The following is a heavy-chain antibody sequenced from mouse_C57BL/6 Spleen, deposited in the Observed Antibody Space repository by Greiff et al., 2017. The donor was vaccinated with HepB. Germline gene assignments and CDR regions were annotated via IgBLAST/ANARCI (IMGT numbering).Heavy chain of an antibody. CDR1: GFTFTDYY. Sequence: VVESGGGLVQPGGSLSLSCAASGFTFTDYYMSWVRQPPGKALEWLGFIRNKANGYTTEYSAAVKGRFTISRDNSQSIRYLQMNALRAEDSATYYCASNRYYAIDDWGQGTSVTVSS. V-gene: IGHV7-3*01. CDR2: IRNKANGYTT. J-gene: IGHJ4*01. CDR3: ASNRYYAIDD.